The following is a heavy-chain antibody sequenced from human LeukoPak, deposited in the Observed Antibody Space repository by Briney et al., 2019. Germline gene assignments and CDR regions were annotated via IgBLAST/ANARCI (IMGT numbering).Heavy chain of an antibody. V-gene: IGHV3-21*01. CDR1: GFTFSSYS. Sequence: PGGSLRLSCAASGFTFSSYSMNWVRQAPGKGLEWVSSISTGSSYIYYADSVKGRFTISRDNAKSSLYLQMNSLRVEDTAVYYCVRDLTTSSTAYFHHWGQGTLVTVSS. CDR3: VRDLTTSSTAYFHH. CDR2: ISTGSSYI. D-gene: IGHD3-22*01. J-gene: IGHJ1*01.